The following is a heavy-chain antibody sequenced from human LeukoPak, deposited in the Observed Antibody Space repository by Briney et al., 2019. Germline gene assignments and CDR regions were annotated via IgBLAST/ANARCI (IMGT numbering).Heavy chain of an antibody. J-gene: IGHJ2*01. CDR1: GFTFSSSA. CDR2: ITGSGGST. V-gene: IGHV3-23*01. Sequence: PGGSLRLSCAASGFTFSSSAMSWVRQAPGNGLEWVSGITGSGGSTYYADSVKGRFTISRDNSKTTLYLQMNSLRAEDTAVYYCAKGNWGERLDWYFDLWGRGTLVTVSS. CDR3: AKGNWGERLDWYFDL. D-gene: IGHD1-26*01.